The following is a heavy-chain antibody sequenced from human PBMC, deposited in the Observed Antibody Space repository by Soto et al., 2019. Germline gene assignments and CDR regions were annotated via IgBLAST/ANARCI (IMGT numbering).Heavy chain of an antibody. J-gene: IGHJ4*02. CDR2: IYYSGST. CDR3: ARDVRGSYFDY. D-gene: IGHD3-16*01. Sequence: QGQLQESGPGLVKPSQTLSLTRTVSGGSISSGDYYWSWSRHPPGKGLEWIGYIYYSGSTYYNPSLKSRVTISVDTSKNQFSLKLSSVTAADTAVYYCARDVRGSYFDYWGQGTLVTVSS. V-gene: IGHV4-30-4*01. CDR1: GGSISSGDYY.